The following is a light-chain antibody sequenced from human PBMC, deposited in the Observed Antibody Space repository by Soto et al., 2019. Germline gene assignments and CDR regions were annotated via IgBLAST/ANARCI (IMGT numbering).Light chain of an antibody. CDR2: DAS. CDR1: QSISSY. CDR3: QQRSIWPLT. Sequence: EIVLTQSPATLSLSPGERATLSCRASQSISSYLAWYQQKPGQAPRLLIYDASNRATGIPARFSGSGSGTDFTLTISSLVPEDVAVDYCQQRSIWPLTFGGGTKVEIK. V-gene: IGKV3-11*01. J-gene: IGKJ4*01.